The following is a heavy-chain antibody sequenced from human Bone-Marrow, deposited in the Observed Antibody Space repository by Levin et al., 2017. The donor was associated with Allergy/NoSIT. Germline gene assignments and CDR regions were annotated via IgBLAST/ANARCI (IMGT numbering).Heavy chain of an antibody. D-gene: IGHD3-3*01. CDR3: ARGRLKFLEWLLPADY. Sequence: GGSLRLSCTTSGFIFADYAVTWFRQAPGKGLEWVGFIRSKVYGRTTEYAASVQGRFTISADDSKNIAYLHMNSLKTEDTGVYYCARGRLKFLEWLLPADYWGQGTLVSVST. J-gene: IGHJ4*02. CDR2: IRSKVYGRTT. V-gene: IGHV3-49*03. CDR1: GFIFADYA.